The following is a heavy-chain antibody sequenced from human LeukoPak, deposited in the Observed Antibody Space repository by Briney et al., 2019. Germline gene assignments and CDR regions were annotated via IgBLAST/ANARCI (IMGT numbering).Heavy chain of an antibody. Sequence: PTGGSLRLSCAASGFTFSRYDMHWVRQATGKGLEGVSGIGSSGATYYLASAKGRFTISRGNAKNSLYLQMNNLRVGDTAVYYCARSSGALENAFDIWGQGTMVTVSS. V-gene: IGHV3-13*01. CDR1: GFTFSRYD. D-gene: IGHD3-16*01. CDR2: IGSSGAT. CDR3: ARSSGALENAFDI. J-gene: IGHJ3*02.